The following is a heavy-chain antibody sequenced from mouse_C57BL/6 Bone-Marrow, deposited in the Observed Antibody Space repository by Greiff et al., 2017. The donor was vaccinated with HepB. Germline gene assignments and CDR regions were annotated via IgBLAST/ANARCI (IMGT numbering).Heavy chain of an antibody. CDR1: GFTFSDYG. V-gene: IGHV5-17*01. CDR2: ISSGSSTI. D-gene: IGHD1-1*01. CDR3: ASPYGSPFAY. Sequence: EVQLVESGGGLVKPGGSLKLSCAASGFTFSDYGMHWVRQAPEKGLEWVAYISSGSSTIYYADTVKGRFTISRDNAKNTLFLQMTSLRFEDTAMYYCASPYGSPFAYWGQGTLVTVSA. J-gene: IGHJ3*01.